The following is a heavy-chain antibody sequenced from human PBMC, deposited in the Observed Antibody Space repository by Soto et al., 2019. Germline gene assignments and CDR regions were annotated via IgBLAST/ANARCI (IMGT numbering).Heavy chain of an antibody. J-gene: IGHJ4*02. CDR3: AKDFSGYDFQVHY. CDR2: ISSSSSFT. Sequence: PGKGLEWVSYISSSSSFTYYADSVKGRFTISRDNSKNTLYLQMNSLRAEDTAVYYCAKDFSGYDFQVHYWGQGTLVTVSS. D-gene: IGHD5-12*01. V-gene: IGHV3-23*01.